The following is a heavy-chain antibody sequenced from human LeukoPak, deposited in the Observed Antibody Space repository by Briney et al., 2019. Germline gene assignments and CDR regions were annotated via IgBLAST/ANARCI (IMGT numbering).Heavy chain of an antibody. D-gene: IGHD2-2*01. CDR3: ARVVMVPAGNWFDP. CDR2: IIPIFGTA. Sequence: SVQVSCKASGGTLSSYAISWVRQAPGQGLEWMGGIIPIFGTANYAQKFQGRVTITTDESTSTAYMELSSLRSEDTAVYYCARVVMVPAGNWFDPWGQGTLVTVSS. V-gene: IGHV1-69*05. J-gene: IGHJ5*02. CDR1: GGTLSSYA.